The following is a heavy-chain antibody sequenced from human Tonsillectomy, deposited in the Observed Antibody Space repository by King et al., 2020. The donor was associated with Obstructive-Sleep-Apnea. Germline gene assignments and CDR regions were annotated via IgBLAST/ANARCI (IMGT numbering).Heavy chain of an antibody. J-gene: IGHJ5*02. CDR2: IFHSGST. V-gene: IGHV4-38-2*02. CDR3: ARVYVGSWWFDP. D-gene: IGHD3-10*01. Sequence: QLQESGPGLVKPSETLSLTCTVSGYSITSGYYWGWIRQPPGKGLEWIGSIFHSGSTYFNPSLKSRATISVDTSKNHFSLKLRSVTAADTAVYYCARVYVGSWWFDPWGQGTLVTVSS. CDR1: GYSITSGYY.